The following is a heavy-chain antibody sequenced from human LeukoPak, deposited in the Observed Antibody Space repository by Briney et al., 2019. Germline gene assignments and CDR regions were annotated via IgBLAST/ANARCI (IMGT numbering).Heavy chain of an antibody. CDR2: IYSGGST. V-gene: IGHV3-53*01. CDR3: AKDRGTVFLNYFDP. CDR1: GFTVSSNY. D-gene: IGHD1-7*01. J-gene: IGHJ5*02. Sequence: GGSLRLSCAASGFTVSSNYMSWVRQAPGKGLEWVSFIYSGGSTYYADSVKGRFTISRDNSKNTLYLEMNSLRAEDTAVYYCAKDRGTVFLNYFDPWGQGTPVTVSS.